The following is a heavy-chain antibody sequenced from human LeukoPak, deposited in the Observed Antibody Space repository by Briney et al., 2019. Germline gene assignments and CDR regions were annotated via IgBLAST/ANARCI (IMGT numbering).Heavy chain of an antibody. J-gene: IGHJ4*02. CDR1: GGSISSGGYS. CDR3: ARAKRYFDY. V-gene: IGHV4-30-2*01. Sequence: LQTLSLTCAVSGGSISSGGYSWSWIRQPPGKGLEWIGYIYHSGSTYYNPSLKSRVTISVDRSKNQFSLKLSSVTAADTAVYYCARAKRYFDYWGQGTLVTVSS. CDR2: IYHSGST.